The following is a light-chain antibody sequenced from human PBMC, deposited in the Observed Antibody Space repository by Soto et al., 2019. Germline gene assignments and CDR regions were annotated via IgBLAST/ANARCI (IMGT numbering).Light chain of an antibody. J-gene: IGLJ3*02. CDR1: SSDVGLYKY. CDR3: SSYTTSSTVV. Sequence: QSALTQPASVSGSPGQSITISCTGTSSDVGLYKYVSWYQQHPGKAPKLMIYEVTNRPSGVSNRFSGSKSGNTASLTISTLQAEDEAEYYCSSYTTSSTVVFGGGTKLTVL. V-gene: IGLV2-14*01. CDR2: EVT.